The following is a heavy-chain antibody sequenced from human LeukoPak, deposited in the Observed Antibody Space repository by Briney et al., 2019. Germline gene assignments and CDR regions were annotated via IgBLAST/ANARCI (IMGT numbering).Heavy chain of an antibody. Sequence: SVKVSCKASGGTFSSYAISWVRQAPGQGLEWMGGTIPIFGTANYAQKFQGRVTITADEFTSTAYMELSRLRSDDTAVYYCARDGMGDRAAVWGQGTLVTVSS. CDR1: GGTFSSYA. J-gene: IGHJ4*02. V-gene: IGHV1-69*13. D-gene: IGHD6-13*01. CDR3: ARDGMGDRAAV. CDR2: TIPIFGTA.